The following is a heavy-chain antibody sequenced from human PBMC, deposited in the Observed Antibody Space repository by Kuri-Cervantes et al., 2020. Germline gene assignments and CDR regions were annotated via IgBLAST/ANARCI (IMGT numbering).Heavy chain of an antibody. Sequence: GESLKISCAASGFTFSSYWMSWVRQAPGKGLEWVANIKQDGSEKYYVDSVKGRFTISRDDAKNSLYLQMNSLRAEDTAVYYCARDRGRGVRFLEWLHPLYYYGMDVWGQGTTVTVSS. CDR2: IKQDGSEK. D-gene: IGHD3-3*01. CDR1: GFTFSSYW. V-gene: IGHV3-7*03. J-gene: IGHJ6*02. CDR3: ARDRGRGVRFLEWLHPLYYYGMDV.